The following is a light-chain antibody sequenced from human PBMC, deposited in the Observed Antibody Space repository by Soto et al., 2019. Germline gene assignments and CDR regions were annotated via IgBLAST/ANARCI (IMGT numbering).Light chain of an antibody. CDR1: QSLSRS. Sequence: DIQMTQSPSTLSASVGDRVTITCRASQSLSRSLAWYQQKPGKAPKLLIYDASSLESGVPSRFSGSGFGTEFTLTISSLQPDDFANYYCQQYSTFLLSFGPGTTVDI. J-gene: IGKJ3*01. V-gene: IGKV1-5*01. CDR2: DAS. CDR3: QQYSTFLLS.